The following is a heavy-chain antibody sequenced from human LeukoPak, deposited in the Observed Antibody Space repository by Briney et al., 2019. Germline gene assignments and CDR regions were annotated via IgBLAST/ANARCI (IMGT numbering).Heavy chain of an antibody. CDR3: ARVGASVVVTATNKFDY. J-gene: IGHJ4*02. Sequence: SETLSLTCAVYGGSFSGYYWSWIRQPPGKGLEWIGEINHSGSTNYNPSLKSRVTISVDTSKNQFSLKLSSVTAADTAVYYCARVGASVVVTATNKFDYWGQGTLVTVSS. D-gene: IGHD2-21*02. V-gene: IGHV4-34*01. CDR1: GGSFSGYY. CDR2: INHSGST.